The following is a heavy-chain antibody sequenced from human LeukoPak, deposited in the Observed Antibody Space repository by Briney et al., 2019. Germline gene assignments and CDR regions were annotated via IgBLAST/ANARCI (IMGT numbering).Heavy chain of an antibody. D-gene: IGHD2-15*01. Sequence: ASVKVSCKASGGTFSSYAISWVRQAPGQGLEWMGGIIPIFGTANYAQKFQGRVTITTDESTSTAYMGLSSLRSEDTAVYYCARGSKVLVAATYDWGQGTLVTVSS. CDR1: GGTFSSYA. V-gene: IGHV1-69*05. J-gene: IGHJ4*02. CDR3: ARGSKVLVAATYD. CDR2: IIPIFGTA.